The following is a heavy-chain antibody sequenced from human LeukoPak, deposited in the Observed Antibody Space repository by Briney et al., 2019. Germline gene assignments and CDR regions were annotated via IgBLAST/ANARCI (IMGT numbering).Heavy chain of an antibody. D-gene: IGHD3-10*01. CDR1: GGSISSYY. CDR2: IYTSGST. CDR3: AREDYYGSGSDPYFDY. V-gene: IGHV4-4*07. Sequence: PSETLSLTCTVSGGSISSYYWSWIRQPAGKGLEWIGRIYTSGSTNYNPSLKSRVTMSVDTSKNQFSLKLSSVTAADTAVYYCAREDYYGSGSDPYFDYWGQGTLVTVSS. J-gene: IGHJ4*02.